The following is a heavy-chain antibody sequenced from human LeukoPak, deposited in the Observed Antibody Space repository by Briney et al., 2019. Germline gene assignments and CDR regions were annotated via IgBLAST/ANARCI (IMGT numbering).Heavy chain of an antibody. CDR2: ISAYNGNT. D-gene: IGHD6-13*01. CDR1: GYTFTSYG. V-gene: IGHV1-18*01. J-gene: IGHJ4*02. Sequence: GASVKVSCKASGYTFTSYGISWVRQAPGQGLEWMGWISAYNGNTNYAQKLQGRVTMTTDTSTSTAYMELRSLRSDDTAVYYCARDRRGIAAAPYYFDYWGQGTPVTVSS. CDR3: ARDRRGIAAAPYYFDY.